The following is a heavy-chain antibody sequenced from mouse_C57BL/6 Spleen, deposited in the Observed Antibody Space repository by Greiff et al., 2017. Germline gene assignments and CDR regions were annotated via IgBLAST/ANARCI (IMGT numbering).Heavy chain of an antibody. J-gene: IGHJ4*01. CDR3: ARAPTGTGYYAMDY. Sequence: EVHLVESGGGLVKPGGSLKLSCAASGFTFSSYAMSWVRQTPEKRLEWVATISDGGSYTYYPDNVKGRFTIYRDNAKNNLYLQMSHLKSEDTAMYYCARAPTGTGYYAMDYWGQGTSVTVSS. D-gene: IGHD4-1*02. V-gene: IGHV5-4*01. CDR2: ISDGGSYT. CDR1: GFTFSSYA.